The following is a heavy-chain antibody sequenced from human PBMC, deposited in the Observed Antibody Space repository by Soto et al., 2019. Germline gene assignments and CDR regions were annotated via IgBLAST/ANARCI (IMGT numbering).Heavy chain of an antibody. D-gene: IGHD6-13*01. J-gene: IGHJ6*02. CDR2: IIPIFGTA. Sequence: QVQLVQSGAEVKKPGSSVKVSCKASGGTFSSYAISWVRQAPGQGLEWMGGIIPIFGTANYAQKFQGRVTITADKSTSTAYMELSSLRSEETAVYYCATPEKGEYSSSWYGRYYYYGMDVWGQGTTVTVSS. CDR1: GGTFSSYA. CDR3: ATPEKGEYSSSWYGRYYYYGMDV. V-gene: IGHV1-69*06.